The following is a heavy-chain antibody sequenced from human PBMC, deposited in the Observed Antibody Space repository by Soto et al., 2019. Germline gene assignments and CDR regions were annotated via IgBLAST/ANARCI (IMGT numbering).Heavy chain of an antibody. J-gene: IGHJ3*02. D-gene: IGHD6-6*01. CDR2: IYYSGST. CDR1: GGSISSGGYY. V-gene: IGHV4-31*03. Sequence: SSETLSLTCTVSGGSISSGGYYWSWIRQHPGKGLEWIGYIYYSGSTYYNPSLKSRVTISVDTSKNQFSLKLSPVTAADTAVYYCARGTARTHAFDIWGQGTMVTVSS. CDR3: ARGTARTHAFDI.